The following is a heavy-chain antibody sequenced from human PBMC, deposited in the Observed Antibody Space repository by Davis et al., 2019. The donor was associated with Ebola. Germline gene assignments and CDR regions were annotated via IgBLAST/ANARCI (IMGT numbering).Heavy chain of an antibody. D-gene: IGHD3-10*01. CDR1: GFTFSSYG. Sequence: GESLKISCATSGFTFSSYGMSWVRQAPGKGLEWVANIKQDGSEKYYVDSVKGRFTISRDNAKNSLYLQMNSPRAEDTAVYYCARGPGFGESPMDVWGKGTTVTVSS. V-gene: IGHV3-7*01. J-gene: IGHJ6*04. CDR2: IKQDGSEK. CDR3: ARGPGFGESPMDV.